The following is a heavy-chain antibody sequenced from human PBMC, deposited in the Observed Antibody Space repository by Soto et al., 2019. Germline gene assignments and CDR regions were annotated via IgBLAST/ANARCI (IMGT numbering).Heavy chain of an antibody. Sequence: GGSLRLSCAASGFTFSSYDMHWVRQATGKGLEWVSAIGTAGDTYYPGSVKGRFTISRENAKNSLYLQMNSLRAEDTAVYYCARGQDMITFGGVIGMDVWGQGTTVTVSS. CDR1: GFTFSSYD. CDR2: IGTAGDT. J-gene: IGHJ6*02. D-gene: IGHD3-16*01. V-gene: IGHV3-13*01. CDR3: ARGQDMITFGGVIGMDV.